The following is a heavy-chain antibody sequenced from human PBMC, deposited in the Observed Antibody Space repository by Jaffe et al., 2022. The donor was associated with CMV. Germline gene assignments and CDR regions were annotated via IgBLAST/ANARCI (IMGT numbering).Heavy chain of an antibody. V-gene: IGHV3-23*01. CDR1: GFTFSDFT. CDR2: VSETGVRT. J-gene: IGHJ4*02. D-gene: IGHD1-26*01. CDR3: VRGGWVY. Sequence: EVQLLESGGGLVQPGGSLRLSCAASGFTFSDFTMSWIRQAAGKGLEWVSTVSETGVRTDYADSVKGRFTISRDESKNTVSLRMSSLRVEDTAVYYCVRGGWVYWGQGALVTVSS.